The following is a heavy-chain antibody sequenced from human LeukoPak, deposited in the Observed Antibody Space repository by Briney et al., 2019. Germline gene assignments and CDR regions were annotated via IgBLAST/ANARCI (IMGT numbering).Heavy chain of an antibody. J-gene: IGHJ4*02. V-gene: IGHV3-15*01. CDR2: VKSKTDGGTT. Sequence: PGGSLRLSCAASGFTFSNAWMSWVRQAPGKGLEWVGRVKSKTDGGTTDYAAPVKGRFTISRDDSKNALYLQMNSLKTEDTAVCYCTTDLAQYYYDSSGYYYSYWGQGTLVTVSS. CDR1: GFTFSNAW. D-gene: IGHD3-22*01. CDR3: TTDLAQYYYDSSGYYYSY.